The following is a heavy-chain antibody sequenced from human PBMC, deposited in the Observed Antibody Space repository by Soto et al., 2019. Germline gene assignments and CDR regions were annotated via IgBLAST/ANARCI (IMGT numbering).Heavy chain of an antibody. CDR1: PYPISSGYY. CDR3: ARSIEYIQGGY. J-gene: IGHJ4*02. V-gene: IGHV4-38-2*01. CDR2: FYHSGST. D-gene: IGHD5-18*01. Sequence: SETLSLTCAVSPYPISSGYYCGWIRHPPRKGLQWFGLFYHSGSTYYNRSLRSRVTMQVDASKKQFSLETPSANAADRHVSYPARSIEYIQGGYWGQGILVIFCS.